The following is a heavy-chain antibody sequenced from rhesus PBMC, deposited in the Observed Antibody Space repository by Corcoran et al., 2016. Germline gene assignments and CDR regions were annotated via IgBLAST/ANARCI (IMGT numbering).Heavy chain of an antibody. CDR2: ISYTGGRT. D-gene: IGHD6-31*01. V-gene: IGHV3S5*01. CDR1: GFTFSSYG. Sequence: EVQLVETGGGLVQPGGSLRLSCAASGFTFSSYGLSWVRQAPGEGLEWASGISYTGGRTYHAESVKGRFTISRDNSKNTLSLQMNSLRAEDTAVYYCAKEYSSGWYYFDYWGQGVLVTVSS. J-gene: IGHJ4*01. CDR3: AKEYSSGWYYFDY.